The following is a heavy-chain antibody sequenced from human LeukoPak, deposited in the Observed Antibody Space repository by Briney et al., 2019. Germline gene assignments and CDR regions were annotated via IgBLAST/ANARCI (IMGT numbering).Heavy chain of an antibody. CDR2: MNPNSGNT. Sequence: ASVKVSCKASGYTFTSYDINWVRQATGQGLEWMGWMNPNSGNTGYAQKFQGRVTMTRNTSISTAYMELSSLRSEDTAVYYCARGRGPIVVVPDDIHKPLNYFDPWGQGTLVTVSS. D-gene: IGHD2-2*01. CDR3: ARGRGPIVVVPDDIHKPLNYFDP. V-gene: IGHV1-8*01. J-gene: IGHJ5*02. CDR1: GYTFTSYD.